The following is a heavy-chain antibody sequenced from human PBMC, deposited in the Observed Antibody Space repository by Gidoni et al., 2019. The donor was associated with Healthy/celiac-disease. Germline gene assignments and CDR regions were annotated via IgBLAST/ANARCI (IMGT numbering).Heavy chain of an antibody. CDR3: AKDGYYGDYSGVKEYYFDY. J-gene: IGHJ4*02. D-gene: IGHD4-17*01. CDR2: ISWNIGSI. CDR1: GFTFDDYA. V-gene: IGHV3-9*01. Sequence: EVQLVESGGGLVQPGRSLRLSCAASGFTFDDYAMPWVRQAPGKGLEWVSGISWNIGSIGYADSVKGRFTISRDNAKNSLYLQMNSLRAEDTALYYCAKDGYYGDYSGVKEYYFDYWGQGTLVTVSS.